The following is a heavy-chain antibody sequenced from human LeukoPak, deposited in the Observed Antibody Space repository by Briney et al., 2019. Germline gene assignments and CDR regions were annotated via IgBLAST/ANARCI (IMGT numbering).Heavy chain of an antibody. CDR2: MNPNSGNT. J-gene: IGHJ1*01. CDR1: GYTFTSYD. V-gene: IGHV1-8*03. D-gene: IGHD2-15*01. CDR3: ASPGYCSGSSCYSGYFQH. Sequence: ASVKVSCKASGYTFTSYDINWVRQATGQGLEWMGWMNPNSGNTGYAQKFQGRVAITRNTSISTAYMELSSLRSEDTAVYYCASPGYCSGSSCYSGYFQHWGQGTLVTVSS.